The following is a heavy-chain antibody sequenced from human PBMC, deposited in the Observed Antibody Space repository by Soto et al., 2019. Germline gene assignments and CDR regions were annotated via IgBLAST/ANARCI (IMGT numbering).Heavy chain of an antibody. Sequence: GESLKISCKGSGYSFTSYWIGWVRQMPGKGLEWMGIIYPGDSDTRYSPSFQGQVTISADKSISTAYLQWSSLKASDTAMYYGASGFGSSFNYYGMDVWGQGTTVTVSS. CDR2: IYPGDSDT. V-gene: IGHV5-51*01. J-gene: IGHJ6*02. CDR3: ASGFGSSFNYYGMDV. D-gene: IGHD6-13*01. CDR1: GYSFTSYW.